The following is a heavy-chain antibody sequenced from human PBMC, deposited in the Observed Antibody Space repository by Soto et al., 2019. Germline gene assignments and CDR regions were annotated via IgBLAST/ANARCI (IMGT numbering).Heavy chain of an antibody. J-gene: IGHJ6*01. CDR2: IWYDGSKI. D-gene: IGHD6-13*01. V-gene: IGHV3-33*01. CDR1: GFTFSTYG. Sequence: GGSLRLSCAASGFTFSTYGMHWVRQAPGKGLEWVAVIWYDGSKIYYADSVKGRFTISRDNSKSTLYLQMNSLRAEDTAVYYCARPLEQHQLGFGMDVWGQGSQVTGSA. CDR3: ARPLEQHQLGFGMDV.